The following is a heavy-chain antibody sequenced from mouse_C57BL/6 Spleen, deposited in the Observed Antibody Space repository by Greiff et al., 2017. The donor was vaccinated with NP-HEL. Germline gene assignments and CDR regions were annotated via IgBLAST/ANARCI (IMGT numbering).Heavy chain of an antibody. CDR3: TPLITTVVATRAMDY. D-gene: IGHD1-1*01. J-gene: IGHJ4*01. CDR2: IRLKSDNYAT. Sequence: DVHLVESGGGLVQPGGSMKLSCVASGFTFSNYWMNWVRQSPEKGLEWVAQIRLKSDNYATHYAESVKGRFTISRDDSKSSVYLQMNNLRAEDTGIYYCTPLITTVVATRAMDYWGQGTSVTVSS. CDR1: GFTFSNYW. V-gene: IGHV6-3*01.